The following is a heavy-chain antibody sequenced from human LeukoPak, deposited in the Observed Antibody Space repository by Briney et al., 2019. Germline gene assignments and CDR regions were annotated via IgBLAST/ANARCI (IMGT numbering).Heavy chain of an antibody. Sequence: GGSLRLSCAASGFTFSDYFMDWVRQAPGKGREWGGGSRNRGKSYTTEYAAYGKGTFSTARDEKKNLLYLQMNSLKPDDTAVYYCARDLLYRGIYYPLDWGQGTLVTVSS. CDR3: ARDLLYRGIYYPLD. V-gene: IGHV3-72*01. J-gene: IGHJ4*02. CDR2: SRNRGKSYTT. D-gene: IGHD1-26*01. CDR1: GFTFSDYF.